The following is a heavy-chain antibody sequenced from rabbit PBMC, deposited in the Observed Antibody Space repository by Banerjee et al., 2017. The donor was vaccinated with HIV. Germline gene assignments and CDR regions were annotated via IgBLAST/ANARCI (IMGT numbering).Heavy chain of an antibody. CDR1: GFSFSSYY. V-gene: IGHV1S7*01. J-gene: IGHJ4*01. Sequence: QSLEESGGDLVKPGASLTLTCTASGFSFSSYYMSWVRQAPGKGLEWIGYIDPVFGSTYYANWVNGRFTISSHNAQNTLYLQLNSLTAADTATYFCARGDGAYAGYDGLWGPGTLVTVS. CDR3: ARGDGAYAGYDGL. D-gene: IGHD7-1*01. CDR2: IDPVFGST.